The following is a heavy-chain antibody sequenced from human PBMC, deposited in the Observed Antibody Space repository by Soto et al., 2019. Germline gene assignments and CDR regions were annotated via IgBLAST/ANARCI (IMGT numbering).Heavy chain of an antibody. CDR3: ARAGGLGAVAADY. J-gene: IGHJ4*02. V-gene: IGHV4-30-2*01. CDR2: IYHSGST. D-gene: IGHD6-19*01. Sequence: QLQLQESGSGLVKPSQTLSLTCAVSGGSISSGGYSWSWIRQPPGKGLEWIGYIYHSGSTYYNPYLKSRGTISVDRSKNQFSLKLSSVTAAATAVYYCARAGGLGAVAADYWGQGTLVTVSS. CDR1: GGSISSGGYS.